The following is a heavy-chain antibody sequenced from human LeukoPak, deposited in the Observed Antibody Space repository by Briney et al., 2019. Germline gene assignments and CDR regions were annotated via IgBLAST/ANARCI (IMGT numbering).Heavy chain of an antibody. CDR2: ISGSGGST. Sequence: GGSLRLSCAASGFTFSSYAMSWVRQAPGKGLEWVSAISGSGGSTYYADSVKGRFTISRDDSKNTLYLQMNSLRAEDTAVYYCAKDVVQWLLPTFDYWGQGTLVTVSS. CDR3: AKDVVQWLLPTFDY. CDR1: GFTFSSYA. V-gene: IGHV3-23*01. D-gene: IGHD3-22*01. J-gene: IGHJ4*02.